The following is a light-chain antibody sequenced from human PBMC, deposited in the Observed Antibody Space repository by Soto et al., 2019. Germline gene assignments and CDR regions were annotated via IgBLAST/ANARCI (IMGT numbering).Light chain of an antibody. Sequence: QAVVTQEPSLTVSPGGTVTLTCGSSTGAVTSGHYPYWFQQKPGQAPRTLICDTSNKHSWTPARFSGSLLGGKAALTLSGAQPEDEADYYCLLSYSGARQKVFGTGTKVTVL. CDR2: DTS. CDR3: LLSYSGARQKV. CDR1: TGAVTSGHY. J-gene: IGLJ1*01. V-gene: IGLV7-46*01.